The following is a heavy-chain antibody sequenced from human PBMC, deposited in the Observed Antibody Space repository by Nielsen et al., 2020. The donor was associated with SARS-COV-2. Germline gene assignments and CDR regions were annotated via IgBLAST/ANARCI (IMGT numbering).Heavy chain of an antibody. V-gene: IGHV3-21*04. J-gene: IGHJ4*02. D-gene: IGHD6-19*01. CDR2: ISSSSSYI. CDR1: GFTLSKYN. CDR3: AKARSGWSPFDY. Sequence: GESLKISCAASGFTLSKYNMNWVRQAPGKGLEWVSSISSSSSYIYYADSVKGRFTISRDNAKNSLYLQMNSLRAEDTAVYYCAKARSGWSPFDYWGQGTLVTVSS.